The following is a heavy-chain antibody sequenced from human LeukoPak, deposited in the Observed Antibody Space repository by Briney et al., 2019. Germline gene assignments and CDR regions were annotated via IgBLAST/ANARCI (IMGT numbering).Heavy chain of an antibody. J-gene: IGHJ4*02. CDR3: ARGRGTTVVTDNFDY. V-gene: IGHV3-21*01. CDR1: GFTFSSYS. CDR2: ISSSSSYI. Sequence: GGSLRLSCAASGFTFSSYSMNWVRQAPGKGLEWVSSISSSSSYIYYADSVKGRSTISRDNAKNSLYLQMNSLGAEDTAVYYCARGRGTTVVTDNFDYWGQGTLVTVSS. D-gene: IGHD4-23*01.